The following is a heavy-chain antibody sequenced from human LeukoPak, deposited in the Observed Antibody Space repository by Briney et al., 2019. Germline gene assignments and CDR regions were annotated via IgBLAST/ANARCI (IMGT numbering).Heavy chain of an antibody. V-gene: IGHV4-4*07. J-gene: IGHJ6*03. Sequence: PSETLSPTCTVSGGSISNYYWSWIRQPAGKGLEWIGRIYTSGSTNYNPSLKSRVTMSVDTSKNQFSLKLNSVTAADTAVYYCARDLAAPGTFHYYYYMDVWGKGTTVTISS. D-gene: IGHD6-13*01. CDR2: IYTSGST. CDR3: ARDLAAPGTFHYYYYMDV. CDR1: GGSISNYY.